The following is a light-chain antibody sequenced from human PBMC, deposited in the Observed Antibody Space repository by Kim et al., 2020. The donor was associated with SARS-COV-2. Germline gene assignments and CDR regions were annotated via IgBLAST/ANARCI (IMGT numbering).Light chain of an antibody. Sequence: DIQMTRSPSSLSASVGDRVTITCRASQGISNSLVWYQQKPGKAPKLLLYAASTLESGVPSRFSGSGSGTDYTLTISSLQPEDFATYYCQQYYSTPWTFGQGTKVDIK. CDR3: QQYYSTPWT. CDR2: AAS. CDR1: QGISNS. V-gene: IGKV1-NL1*01. J-gene: IGKJ1*01.